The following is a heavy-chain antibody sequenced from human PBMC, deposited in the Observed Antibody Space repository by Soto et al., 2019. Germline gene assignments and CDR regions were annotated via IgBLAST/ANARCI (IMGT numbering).Heavy chain of an antibody. CDR1: GYTPTNYD. CDR3: ARALYRSGTYYAFDN. V-gene: IGHV1-18*01. Sequence: QVPLVQSGAEVKKPGASVTVSCKTSGYTPTNYDIGWVRQAPGQGLEWMGWISAYNGNTNSAQKLQCRRTMTTHTSTRTAYMELRSLRSDATAVYYCARALYRSGTYYAFDNWGQGTLVTVSS. J-gene: IGHJ4*02. D-gene: IGHD1-26*01. CDR2: ISAYNGNT.